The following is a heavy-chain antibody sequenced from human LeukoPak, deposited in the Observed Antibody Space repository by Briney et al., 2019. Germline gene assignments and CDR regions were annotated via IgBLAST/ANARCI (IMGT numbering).Heavy chain of an antibody. CDR3: ARVKIVVVVAAIGGAFDI. CDR1: GYSISSGYY. V-gene: IGHV4-38-2*02. Sequence: PSETLSLTCTVSGYSISSGYYWGWIRQPPGKGLEWIGSIYHSGSTYYNPSLKSRVTISVDTSKNQFSLKLSSVTAADTAVYYCARVKIVVVVAAIGGAFDIWGQGTMVTVSS. D-gene: IGHD2-15*01. J-gene: IGHJ3*02. CDR2: IYHSGST.